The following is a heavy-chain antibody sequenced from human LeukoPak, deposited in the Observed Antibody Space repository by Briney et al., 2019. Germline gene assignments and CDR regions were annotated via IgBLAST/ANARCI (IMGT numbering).Heavy chain of an antibody. Sequence: GALILSYAASGFTFSSSAMSWVRPAPGKGLGWVSAISGSGGNTYYADSVKSRFTISRDNSKNTLYLQMNSLRAEDTAVYYCARDTHYGSGSYDYWGQGTLVTVSS. V-gene: IGHV3-23*01. D-gene: IGHD3-10*01. CDR2: ISGSGGNT. CDR1: GFTFSSSA. CDR3: ARDTHYGSGSYDY. J-gene: IGHJ4*02.